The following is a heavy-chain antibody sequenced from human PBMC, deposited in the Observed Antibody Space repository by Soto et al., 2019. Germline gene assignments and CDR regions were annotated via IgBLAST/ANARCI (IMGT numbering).Heavy chain of an antibody. Sequence: TLSLTCTVSGGSISSSSYYWGWIRQPPGKGLEWIGSIYYSGSTYYNPSLKSRVTISVDTSKNQFSLKLSSVTAADTAVYYCARGPPFHWGQGTLVTVSS. CDR2: IYYSGST. CDR3: ARGPPFH. CDR1: GGSISSSSYY. J-gene: IGHJ4*02. D-gene: IGHD3-16*01. V-gene: IGHV4-39*07.